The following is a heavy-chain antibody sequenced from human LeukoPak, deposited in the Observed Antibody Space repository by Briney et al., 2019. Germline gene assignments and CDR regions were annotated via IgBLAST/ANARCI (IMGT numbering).Heavy chain of an antibody. CDR1: GFIFSNYG. CDR2: IWSDGSNK. Sequence: GGSLRRSCAASGFIFSNYGMHWVRQAPGKGLEWVAIIWSDGSNKYYADSVKGRFTISRDNSKNTLYLQMNSLRAEDTAVYYCVRGIYGSGTYYFDYWGQGTLVTVSS. V-gene: IGHV3-33*01. J-gene: IGHJ4*02. CDR3: VRGIYGSGTYYFDY. D-gene: IGHD3-10*01.